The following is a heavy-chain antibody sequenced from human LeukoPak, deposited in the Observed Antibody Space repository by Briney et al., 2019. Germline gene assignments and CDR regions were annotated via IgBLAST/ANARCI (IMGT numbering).Heavy chain of an antibody. D-gene: IGHD1-14*01. CDR1: GGSISSYY. V-gene: IGHV4-39*01. CDR3: ARPWEPRPFDAFDI. CDR2: IYYSGST. Sequence: SETLSLTCTVSGGSISSYYWSWIRQPPGKGLEWIGSIYYSGSTYYNPSLNSRVTISGDTSKNQFSLKLSSVTAADTAVYYCARPWEPRPFDAFDIWGQGTMVTVSS. J-gene: IGHJ3*02.